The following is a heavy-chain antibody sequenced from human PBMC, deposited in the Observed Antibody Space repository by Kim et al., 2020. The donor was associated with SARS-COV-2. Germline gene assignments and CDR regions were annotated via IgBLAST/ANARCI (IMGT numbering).Heavy chain of an antibody. D-gene: IGHD3-10*01. CDR1: GFTVSSNY. J-gene: IGHJ4*02. Sequence: GGSLRLSCAASGFTVSSNYMSWVRQAPGKGLEWVSVIYSGGSTYYADSVKGRFTISRDNSKNTLYLQMNSLRAEDTAVYYCARWIMVRGVIITAYFDYWGQGTLVTVSS. CDR3: ARWIMVRGVIITAYFDY. CDR2: IYSGGST. V-gene: IGHV3-53*01.